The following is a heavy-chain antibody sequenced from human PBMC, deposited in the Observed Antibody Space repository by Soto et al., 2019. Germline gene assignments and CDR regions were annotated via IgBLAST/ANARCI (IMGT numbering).Heavy chain of an antibody. V-gene: IGHV4-30-4*01. CDR3: AREAATYYDILTGSQHGMDV. CDR1: GGSISSGDYY. CDR2: IYYSGST. Sequence: SETLSLTCTVSGGSISSGDYYWSWIRQPPGKGLEWIGYIYYSGSTYYNPSLKSRVTVSVDTSKNQFSLKLSSVTAADTAVYYCAREAATYYDILTGSQHGMDVWGQGTTVTVSS. D-gene: IGHD3-9*01. J-gene: IGHJ6*02.